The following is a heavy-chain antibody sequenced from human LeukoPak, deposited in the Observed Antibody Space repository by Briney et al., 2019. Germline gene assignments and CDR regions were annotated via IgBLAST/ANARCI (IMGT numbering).Heavy chain of an antibody. J-gene: IGHJ4*02. CDR1: GGTFSSYA. D-gene: IGHD1-7*01. CDR3: ARDGGNWNYEGLDY. CDR2: IIPIFGTA. V-gene: IGHV1-69*05. Sequence: SVKVSCKASGGTFSSYAISWVRQAPGQGLEWMGGIIPIFGTANYAQKFQGRVTITTDESTSTAYMELSSLRSEDTAVYYCARDGGNWNYEGLDYWGQGTLVTVSS.